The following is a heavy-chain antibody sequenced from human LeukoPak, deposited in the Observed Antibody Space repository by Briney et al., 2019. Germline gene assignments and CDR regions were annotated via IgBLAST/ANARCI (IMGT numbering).Heavy chain of an antibody. D-gene: IGHD6-13*01. CDR2: INWNGGST. J-gene: IGHJ4*02. Sequence: GGSLRLSCAASGFTFDDYGMSWVRQAPGKGLEGVSGINWNGGSTGYADSVKGRFTISRDNAKNSLYLQMNRLRAEDTALYHCARVKQVGQQLTTYYFDYWGQGTLVTVSS. CDR1: GFTFDDYG. CDR3: ARVKQVGQQLTTYYFDY. V-gene: IGHV3-20*01.